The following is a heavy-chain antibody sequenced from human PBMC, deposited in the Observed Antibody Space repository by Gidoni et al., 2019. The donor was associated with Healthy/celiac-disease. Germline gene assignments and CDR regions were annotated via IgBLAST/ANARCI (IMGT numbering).Heavy chain of an antibody. D-gene: IGHD3-3*01. CDR1: GGSISSGGYY. V-gene: IGHV4-31*03. J-gene: IGHJ4*02. Sequence: QVQLQESGPGLVKPSQTLSLTCTVSGGSISSGGYYWSWIRQHPGKGLEWIGYIYYSGSTYYNPSLKSRVTISVDTSKNQFSLKLSSVTAADTAVYYCARTTKGITIFGVVGRHDYWGQGTLVTVSS. CDR3: ARTTKGITIFGVVGRHDY. CDR2: IYYSGST.